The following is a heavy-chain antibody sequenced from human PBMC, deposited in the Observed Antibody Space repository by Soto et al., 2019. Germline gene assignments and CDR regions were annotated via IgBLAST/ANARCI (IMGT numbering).Heavy chain of an antibody. D-gene: IGHD1-26*01. CDR2: INPKNGDT. J-gene: IGHJ6*02. V-gene: IGHV1-2*02. CDR1: GYTLTGYY. CDR3: ARSSGSYSYYGMDV. Sequence: ASVKVSCKASGYTLTGYYMHWVRQAPGQGLEWMGCINPKNGDTYYAQKFQGRVTLTRDTSVSTAHMELSRLRSDDTAVYYCARSSGSYSYYGMDVWGHGTTVTVSS.